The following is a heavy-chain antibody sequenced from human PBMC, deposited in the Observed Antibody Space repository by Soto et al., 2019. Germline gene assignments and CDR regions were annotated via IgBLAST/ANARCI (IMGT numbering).Heavy chain of an antibody. V-gene: IGHV3-15*01. CDR1: GFAFSNAW. Sequence: GSLRLSCAASGFAFSNAWMSWVRQAPGKGLEWVGRIKSKTDGGTTDYAAPVKGRFTISRDDSKNTLYLQMNSLKTEDTAVYYCTTAYDSSGQDYWGQGTLVTVSS. CDR2: IKSKTDGGTT. D-gene: IGHD3-22*01. J-gene: IGHJ4*02. CDR3: TTAYDSSGQDY.